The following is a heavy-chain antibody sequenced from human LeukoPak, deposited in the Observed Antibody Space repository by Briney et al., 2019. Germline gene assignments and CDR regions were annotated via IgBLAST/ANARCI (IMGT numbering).Heavy chain of an antibody. V-gene: IGHV1-2*02. CDR2: INPNSGGT. CDR3: ARDLITMVRGVRSGYGY. Sequence: ASVKVSCKASGYTFTGYYMHWVRQAPGQGLEWMGWINPNSGGTNYAQKFQGRVTMTRDTSISTAYMELSRLRSDDTAVYYCARDLITMVRGVRSGYGYWGQGTLVTVSS. J-gene: IGHJ4*02. D-gene: IGHD3-10*01. CDR1: GYTFTGYY.